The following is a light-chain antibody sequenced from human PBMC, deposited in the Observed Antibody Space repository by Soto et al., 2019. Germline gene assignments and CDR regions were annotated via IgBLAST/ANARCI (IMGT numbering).Light chain of an antibody. CDR1: QSVSSYY. Sequence: EIALTQSPGTLSLSPGERATLSCRASQSVSSYYLAWYQQKPGQAPRLLIYGASSRATVIPDRFSGSGFGTAFSLSISRLEPEDFAVYYCQQYGSSPRTFGQGTKVEVK. V-gene: IGKV3-20*01. CDR2: GAS. J-gene: IGKJ1*01. CDR3: QQYGSSPRT.